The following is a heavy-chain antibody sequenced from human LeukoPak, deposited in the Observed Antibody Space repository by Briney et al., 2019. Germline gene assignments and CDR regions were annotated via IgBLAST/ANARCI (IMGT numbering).Heavy chain of an antibody. Sequence: GGSLRLSCAAPGFTFSSYGMHWVRQAPGKGLEWVAVISYDGSNKYYADSVKGRFTISRDNAKNSLYLQMNSLRDEDTAIYYCARASPFGYDYWGQGTLVTVSS. D-gene: IGHD3-16*01. CDR2: ISYDGSNK. V-gene: IGHV3-30*03. CDR3: ARASPFGYDY. J-gene: IGHJ4*02. CDR1: GFTFSSYG.